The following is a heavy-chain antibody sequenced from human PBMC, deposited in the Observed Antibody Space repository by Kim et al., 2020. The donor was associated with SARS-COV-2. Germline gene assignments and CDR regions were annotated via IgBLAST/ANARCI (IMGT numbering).Heavy chain of an antibody. J-gene: IGHJ2*01. Sequence: SETLSLTCAVYGGSFSGYYWSWIRQPPGKGLEWIGEINHSGSTNYNPSLKSRVTISVDTSKNQFSLKLSSVTAADTAVYYCARGGYCSSTSCYRYHWYFDLWGRGTLVTVSS. CDR2: INHSGST. CDR3: ARGGYCSSTSCYRYHWYFDL. D-gene: IGHD2-2*02. V-gene: IGHV4-34*01. CDR1: GGSFSGYY.